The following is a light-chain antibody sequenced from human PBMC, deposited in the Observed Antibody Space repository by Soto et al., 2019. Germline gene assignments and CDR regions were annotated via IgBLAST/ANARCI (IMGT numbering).Light chain of an antibody. J-gene: IGLJ1*01. CDR1: SSDVGGYTY. Sequence: LTQPASVSGSPGQSITISCAGTSSDVGGYTYVSWYQQHPGKAPKLMIYDVSNRPSGVSNRFSGSKSGNTASLTISGLQAEDEADYYCTSYTSSSIPYVFGGGTKDTVL. CDR3: TSYTSSSIPYV. V-gene: IGLV2-14*01. CDR2: DVS.